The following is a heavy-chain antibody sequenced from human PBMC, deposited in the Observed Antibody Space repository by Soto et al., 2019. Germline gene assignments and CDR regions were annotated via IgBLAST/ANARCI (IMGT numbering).Heavy chain of an antibody. D-gene: IGHD6-13*01. CDR3: AKDGPPYSSSWYGEFDY. V-gene: IGHV3-23*01. J-gene: IGHJ4*02. CDR2: ISGSGGST. CDR1: GFTFSSYA. Sequence: EVQLLESGGGLVQPGGSLRLSCAASGFTFSSYAMSWVRQAPGKGLEWVSAISGSGGSTYYADSVKGRFTISRDNSKNTLYLQMNSLRAEDTAVYYCAKDGPPYSSSWYGEFDYWGQGTLVTVSS.